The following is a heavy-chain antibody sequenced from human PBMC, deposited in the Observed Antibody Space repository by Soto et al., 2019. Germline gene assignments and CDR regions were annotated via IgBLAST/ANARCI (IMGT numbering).Heavy chain of an antibody. Sequence: VQLVESGGGLVQPGGSLRLSCAASGFTFSTHSMNWVRQAPGKGLEWISYITSSSVTMYADSVKGRFTISRDNAKNSLYLQMNSLRAEDTAVYFCVGEVAFQLIYWGQGTLVTVSS. D-gene: IGHD2-2*01. V-gene: IGHV3-48*01. J-gene: IGHJ4*02. CDR1: GFTFSTHS. CDR2: ITSSSVTM. CDR3: VGEVAFQLIY.